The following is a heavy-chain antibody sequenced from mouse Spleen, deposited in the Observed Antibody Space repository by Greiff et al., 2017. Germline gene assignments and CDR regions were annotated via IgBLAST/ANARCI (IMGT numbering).Heavy chain of an antibody. J-gene: IGHJ3*01. CDR2: INPNNGGT. Sequence: VQLQQSGPELVKPGASVKISCKASGYTFTDYYMNWVKQSHGKSLEWIGDINPNNGGTSYNQKFKGKATLTVDKSSSTAYMELRSLTSEDSAVYYCARRDYYGYGAYWGQGTLVTVSA. D-gene: IGHD1-2*01. V-gene: IGHV1-26*01. CDR1: GYTFTDYY. CDR3: ARRDYYGYGAY.